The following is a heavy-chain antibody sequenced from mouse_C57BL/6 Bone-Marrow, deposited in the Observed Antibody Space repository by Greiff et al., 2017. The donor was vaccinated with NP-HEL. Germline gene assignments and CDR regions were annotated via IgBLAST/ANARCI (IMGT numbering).Heavy chain of an antibody. CDR1: GYAFSSSW. CDR2: LYPGDGDT. J-gene: IGHJ1*03. V-gene: IGHV1-82*01. D-gene: IGHD1-1*01. CDR3: ARDYYGQGGYWYFDV. Sequence: VQLQQSGPELVKPGASVKISCKASGYAFSSSWMNWVKQRPGKGREGRVQLYPGDGDTNYNGHFKGKAPLTADKSSSTAYMQLSSLTSDDSAVYFCARDYYGQGGYWYFDVWGTGTTVTVSS.